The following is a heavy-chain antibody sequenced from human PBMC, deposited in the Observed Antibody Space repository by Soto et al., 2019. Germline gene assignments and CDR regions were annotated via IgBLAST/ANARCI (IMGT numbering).Heavy chain of an antibody. D-gene: IGHD3-22*01. J-gene: IGHJ3*02. Sequence: VASVKFSCKASGYTFTSYYMHWVRQAPGQGLEWMGIINPSGGSTSYAQKFQGRVTMTRDTSTSTVYMELSSLRSEDTAVYYCARDGYYDSSGYSLWDAFDIWGQGTMVTVSS. CDR2: INPSGGST. CDR3: ARDGYYDSSGYSLWDAFDI. V-gene: IGHV1-46*01. CDR1: GYTFTSYY.